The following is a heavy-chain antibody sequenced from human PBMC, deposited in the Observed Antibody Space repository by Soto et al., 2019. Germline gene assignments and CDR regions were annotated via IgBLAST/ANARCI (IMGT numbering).Heavy chain of an antibody. CDR2: IIPIFGTA. CDR3: AREGEVGAITFGGVIVRSPYNWFDP. Sequence: GASVKVSCKASGGTFSSYAISWVRQAPGQGLEWMGGIIPIFGTANYAQKFQGRVTITADESTSTAYMELSSLRSEDTAVYYCAREGEVGAITFGGVIVRSPYNWFDPWGQGTLVTVSS. V-gene: IGHV1-69*13. CDR1: GGTFSSYA. D-gene: IGHD3-16*02. J-gene: IGHJ5*02.